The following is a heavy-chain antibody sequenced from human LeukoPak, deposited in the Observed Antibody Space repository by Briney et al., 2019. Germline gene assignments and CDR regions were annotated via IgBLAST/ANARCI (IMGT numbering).Heavy chain of an antibody. Sequence: GESLQISCKGSGYSLTNYWIGWVRQLPGKGLEWMGIIYPGDSDTRYSPSFQGQVTISADKSISTAYLQWSSLKASDTAMYYCATRYYYDSGSYSSFDYWGQGTLVTVSS. V-gene: IGHV5-51*01. CDR1: GYSLTNYW. D-gene: IGHD3-10*01. CDR2: IYPGDSDT. J-gene: IGHJ4*02. CDR3: ATRYYYDSGSYSSFDY.